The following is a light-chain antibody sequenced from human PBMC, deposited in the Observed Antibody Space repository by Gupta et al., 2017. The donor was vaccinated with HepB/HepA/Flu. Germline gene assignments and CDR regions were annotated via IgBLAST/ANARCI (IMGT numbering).Light chain of an antibody. CDR3: GTWDSSLSLV. J-gene: IGLJ3*02. CDR1: SSNIGNNY. V-gene: IGLV1-51*01. CDR2: DNN. Sequence: QSVLTQPPSVSAAPGQKVTISCSGSSSNIGNNYVSWYQQLPGTAPKLLIYDNNKRPSGIPDRFSGSKSGTSATLGITGLQAGDESYYYCGTWDSSLSLVFGGGNKLTVL.